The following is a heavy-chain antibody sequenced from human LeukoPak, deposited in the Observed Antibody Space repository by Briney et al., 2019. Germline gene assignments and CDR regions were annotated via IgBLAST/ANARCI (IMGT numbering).Heavy chain of an antibody. D-gene: IGHD2-2*01. V-gene: IGHV3-48*01. CDR1: GFTFSSYS. J-gene: IGHJ1*01. CDR2: ISSSSSTI. Sequence: PGGSLRLSCAASGFTFSSYSMNWVRQAPGKGLEWVSYISSSSSTIYYADSVKGRFTISRDNAKNSLYLQMNSLRAEDTAVYYCARGAGDIVVVPAMRTAEYFQHWGQGTLVTVSS. CDR3: ARGAGDIVVVPAMRTAEYFQH.